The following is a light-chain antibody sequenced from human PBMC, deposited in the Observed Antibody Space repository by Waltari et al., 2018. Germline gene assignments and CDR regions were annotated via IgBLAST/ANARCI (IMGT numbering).Light chain of an antibody. CDR1: AGTVSSHHY. Sequence: QVVVTQEPSLTVSPGGTVTLTCDSSAGTVSSHHYPYWFQQKPGQAPRTLIFDTTFRHALTPARFSGSLLGGKAALTLSSAQPEDEAEYYCLLWYNGISVFGGGTKLTVL. CDR2: DTT. J-gene: IGLJ3*02. V-gene: IGLV7-46*01. CDR3: LLWYNGISV.